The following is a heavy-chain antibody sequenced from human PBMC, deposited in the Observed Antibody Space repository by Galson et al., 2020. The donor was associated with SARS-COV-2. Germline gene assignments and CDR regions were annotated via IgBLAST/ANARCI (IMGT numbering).Heavy chain of an antibody. CDR3: VYLGGSSGYYYCWYDMDP. CDR1: GFTFSTYW. Sequence: GGSLRLSCAASGFTFSTYWMSWVRQAPGKGLEWVANIKPDGSEKYYADSVKGRFSISRDNAKKSLYLQMNSLRAEDTAVYFCVYLGGSSGYYYCWYDMDPWGQGTTVTVSS. CDR2: IKPDGSEK. D-gene: IGHD3-22*01. J-gene: IGHJ6*02. V-gene: IGHV3-7*01.